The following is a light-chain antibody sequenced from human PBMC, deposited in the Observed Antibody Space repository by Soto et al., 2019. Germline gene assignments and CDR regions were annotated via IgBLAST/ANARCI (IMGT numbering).Light chain of an antibody. V-gene: IGLV2-14*01. Sequence: QSARTQPASVSGSPGQSITISCTGTSSDVGGYNYVSWYQQHPGKAPKLMIYDVNNRPSGVSNRFSGSKSGNTASLTISGLQAEDEGDYYCSSYTSSITLVFGGGTKLTVL. J-gene: IGLJ2*01. CDR3: SSYTSSITLV. CDR2: DVN. CDR1: SSDVGGYNY.